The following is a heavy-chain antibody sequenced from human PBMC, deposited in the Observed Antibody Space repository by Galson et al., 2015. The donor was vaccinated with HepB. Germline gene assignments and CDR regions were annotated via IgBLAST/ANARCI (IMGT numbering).Heavy chain of an antibody. D-gene: IGHD5-24*01. V-gene: IGHV4-34*01. Sequence: ETLSLTCAVYGGSFSGHYWSWIRQPPGKGLEWIGEINHSGSTNYNPSLKSRVTISVDTSKNQFSLKLSSVTAADTAVYYCATGGGYNWGWGYWGQGTLVTVSS. CDR1: GGSFSGHY. CDR2: INHSGST. CDR3: ATGGGYNWGWGY. J-gene: IGHJ4*02.